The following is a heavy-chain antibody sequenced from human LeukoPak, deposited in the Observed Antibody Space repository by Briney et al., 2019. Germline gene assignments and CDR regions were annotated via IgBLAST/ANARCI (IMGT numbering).Heavy chain of an antibody. D-gene: IGHD3-10*01. J-gene: IGHJ4*02. CDR3: AKLVNYYGSGSYYMETEEGRGLDY. V-gene: IGHV3-30*18. CDR2: ISYDGSNK. CDR1: GFTFSSYG. Sequence: GGSLRLSCAASGFTFSSYGMHWLRQGPGKGLEWVAVISYDGSNKYYADSVKGRFTISRDNSKNTLYLQMNSLRAEDTAVYYCAKLVNYYGSGSYYMETEEGRGLDYWGQGTLVTVSS.